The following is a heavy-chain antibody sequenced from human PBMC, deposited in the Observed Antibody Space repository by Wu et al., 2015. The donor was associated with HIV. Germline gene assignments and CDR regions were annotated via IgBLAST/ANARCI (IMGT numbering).Heavy chain of an antibody. D-gene: IGHD3-16*01. J-gene: IGHJ4*02. Sequence: QVHLVQSGAEVKKPGASVRVSCKVSGYTLTELSVHWVRQTPGKELEWMGGFDPEDGEAIYAQKFQGRVTMTIDTRTDTAYMELTSLRFEDTALYYCTSRGGPQGSYYFDYWGQGTLVTVSS. CDR3: TSRGGPQGSYYFDY. V-gene: IGHV1-24*01. CDR1: GYTLTELS. CDR2: FDPEDGEA.